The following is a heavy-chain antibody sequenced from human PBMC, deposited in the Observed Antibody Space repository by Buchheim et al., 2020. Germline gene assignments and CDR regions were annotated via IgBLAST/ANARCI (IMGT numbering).Heavy chain of an antibody. CDR3: ATDPHYPSGSY. CDR2: ISASGGRT. J-gene: IGHJ1*01. Sequence: EVFLVESGGHLVQPGGSLRLSCAASGFPFGGYEMNWVRHAPGKGLECIAYISASGGRTYYVDSVRGRFTISRDNAKNSLYLQMSRLRVEDTAVYYCATDPHYPSGSYWGRGTL. CDR1: GFPFGGYE. D-gene: IGHD3-10*01. V-gene: IGHV3-48*03.